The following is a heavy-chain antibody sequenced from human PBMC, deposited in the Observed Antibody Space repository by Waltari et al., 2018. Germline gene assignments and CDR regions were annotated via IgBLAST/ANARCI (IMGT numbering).Heavy chain of an antibody. D-gene: IGHD3-3*01. CDR3: AIQISGVVF. Sequence: EVQLVESGGGLVQPGGSLRLSCAASGFTFSAYRMHWVRQAPGKGLVWVSLINADGRATLYADSVKGRFTMSRDNAKDTLYLQMNSLRCEDTAVYYCAIQISGVVFWGQGTLVTVSS. J-gene: IGHJ4*02. CDR1: GFTFSAYR. CDR2: INADGRAT. V-gene: IGHV3-74*01.